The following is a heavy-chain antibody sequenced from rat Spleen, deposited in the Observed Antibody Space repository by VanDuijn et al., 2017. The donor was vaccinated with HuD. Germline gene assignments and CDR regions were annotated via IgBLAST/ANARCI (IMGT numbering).Heavy chain of an antibody. Sequence: EVQLVESGGGLVQPGRSLKLSCVASGFTFSNYWMYWIRQAPGKGLEWVSSINTDGGGTYYPDSVKGRFTISRDDAENTVYLQMNSLRSEDTATYYCTRRTTPYVMDAWGQGASVTVSS. J-gene: IGHJ4*01. CDR1: GFTFSNYW. CDR2: INTDGGGT. V-gene: IGHV5-58*01. CDR3: TRRTTPYVMDA. D-gene: IGHD1-4*01.